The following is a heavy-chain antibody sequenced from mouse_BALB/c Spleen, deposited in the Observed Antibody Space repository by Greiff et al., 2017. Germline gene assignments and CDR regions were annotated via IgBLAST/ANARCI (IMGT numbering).Heavy chain of an antibody. CDR3: ARAGNYVYYYAMDY. V-gene: IGHV5-9-4*01. CDR1: GFTFSSYA. J-gene: IGHJ4*01. Sequence: EVMLVESGGGLVKPGGSLKLSCAASGFTFSSYAMSWVRQSPEKRLEWVAEISSGGSYTYYPDTVTGRFNISRDNAKNTLYLEMSSLRSEDTAMYYGARAGNYVYYYAMDYWGQGTSVTVSS. D-gene: IGHD2-1*01. CDR2: ISSGGSYT.